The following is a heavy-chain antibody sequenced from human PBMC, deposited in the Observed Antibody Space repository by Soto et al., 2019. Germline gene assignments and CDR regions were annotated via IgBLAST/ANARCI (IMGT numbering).Heavy chain of an antibody. J-gene: IGHJ6*02. V-gene: IGHV4-31*03. D-gene: IGHD3-10*01. CDR2: IYYSGRS. Sequence: TLSLTCTVSGDSISRKDYFWTWVRQHPVKGLEWIGYIYYSGRSYYNPSLKSRVIISVDTSKNQFSLNLTAVTAADTAVYYCARGTMLRGPGYYYAMDVWGQGNTATVSS. CDR1: GDSISRKDYF. CDR3: ARGTMLRGPGYYYAMDV.